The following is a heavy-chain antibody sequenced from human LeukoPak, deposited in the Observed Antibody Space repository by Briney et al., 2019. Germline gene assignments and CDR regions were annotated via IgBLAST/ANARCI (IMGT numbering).Heavy chain of an antibody. CDR2: IYSGGRT. CDR3: ARDGAVGYCSGGSCYSHNWFDP. Sequence: GGSLRLSCAASGFTVSSNYMSWVRKAPGKGLEWVSVIYSGGRTYYADSVKGRFAISRDNSKNTLYLQMNSLRAEDTAVYYCARDGAVGYCSGGSCYSHNWFDPWGQGTLVTVSS. D-gene: IGHD2-15*01. CDR1: GFTVSSNY. J-gene: IGHJ5*02. V-gene: IGHV3-53*05.